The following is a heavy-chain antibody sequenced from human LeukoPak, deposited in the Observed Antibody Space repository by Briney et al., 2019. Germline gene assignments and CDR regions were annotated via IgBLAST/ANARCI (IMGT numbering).Heavy chain of an antibody. V-gene: IGHV4-34*01. Sequence: SETLSLTCAVYGGSFSGYYWSWIRQPPGKGLEWIGEINHSGSTNYNPSLKSRVTISVDTSKNQFSLKLSSVTAADTAVYYCARLTPKDYVWGSYRFYFDYWGQGTLVTVSS. CDR1: GGSFSGYY. CDR3: ARLTPKDYVWGSYRFYFDY. CDR2: INHSGST. D-gene: IGHD3-16*02. J-gene: IGHJ4*02.